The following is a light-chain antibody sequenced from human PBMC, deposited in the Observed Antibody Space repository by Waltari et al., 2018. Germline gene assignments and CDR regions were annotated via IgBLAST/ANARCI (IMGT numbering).Light chain of an antibody. CDR2: DAS. CDR1: QSVSSY. V-gene: IGKV3-11*01. CDR3: QQRSSNWFT. J-gene: IGKJ4*01. Sequence: EIVLTQSPATLSLSPGVRAPFSCRASQSVSSYLAWYQQKPGQAPRLLIHDASNRATGIPARFSGSGSGTDFTLTISSLEPEDFAVYYCQQRSSNWFTFGGGTKVEIK.